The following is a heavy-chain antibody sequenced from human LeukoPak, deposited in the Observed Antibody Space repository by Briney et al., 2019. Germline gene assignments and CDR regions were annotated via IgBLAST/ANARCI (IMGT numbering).Heavy chain of an antibody. CDR2: ITGSSAST. CDR1: GFAFSSYA. D-gene: IGHD6-13*01. V-gene: IGHV3-23*01. Sequence: GGSLRLSCAASGFAFSSYAMSWVRQAPGKGLEWVSSITGSSASTYYADSVKGRFTISRDNSKNTLYLQMNSLRAEDTAVYYCAKEGVYSSSWYRWFDPWGQGTLVTVSS. J-gene: IGHJ5*02. CDR3: AKEGVYSSSWYRWFDP.